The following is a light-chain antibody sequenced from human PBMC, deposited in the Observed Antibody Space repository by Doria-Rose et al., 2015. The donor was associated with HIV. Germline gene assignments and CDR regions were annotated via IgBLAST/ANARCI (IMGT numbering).Light chain of an antibody. V-gene: IGKV2-40*01. J-gene: IGKJ2*01. CDR1: QSLLDSDDGNTY. CDR2: TLS. Sequence: VTPGEPASISCRSSQSLLDSDDGNTYLDWYLQKPGQSPQLLIYTLSDRASGVPDRFSGSGSGTDFTLKISRVEAEDVGVYYCMQRIEFPYTFGQGTKLEIK. CDR3: MQRIEFPYT.